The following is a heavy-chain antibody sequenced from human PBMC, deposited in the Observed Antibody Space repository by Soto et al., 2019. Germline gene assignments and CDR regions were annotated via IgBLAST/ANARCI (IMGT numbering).Heavy chain of an antibody. D-gene: IGHD6-13*01. V-gene: IGHV4-34*01. CDR3: ARGRGAAAPRIGFDY. Sequence: QVQLQQWGAGLLKPSETLSLTCAVYGGSFSGYYWSWIRQPPGKGLEWIGEINHSGSTNYNPSLMSRVTISVDTSKNQFSLKLSSVTAADTAVYYCARGRGAAAPRIGFDYWGQGTLVTVSS. CDR2: INHSGST. CDR1: GGSFSGYY. J-gene: IGHJ4*02.